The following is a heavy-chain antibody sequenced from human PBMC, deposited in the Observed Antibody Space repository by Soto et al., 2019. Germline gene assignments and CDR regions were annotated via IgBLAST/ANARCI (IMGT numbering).Heavy chain of an antibody. CDR2: IYYSGST. CDR1: GGSISSGGYY. CDR3: ARDRPTPSYYYDSSGYSYEI. Sequence: QVQLQESRPALVKPSQTLSLTCTVSGGSISSGGYYWIWIRQHPGKGLEWIGYIYYSGSTYYNPSLKSRVTIPVDTSKNQFSLKLSSVTAADTAVYYCARDRPTPSYYYDSSGYSYEIWGQGTMVTVSS. J-gene: IGHJ3*02. V-gene: IGHV4-31*03. D-gene: IGHD3-22*01.